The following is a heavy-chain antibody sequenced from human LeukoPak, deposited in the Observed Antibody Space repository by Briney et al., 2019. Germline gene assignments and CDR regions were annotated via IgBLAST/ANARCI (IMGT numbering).Heavy chain of an antibody. Sequence: SETLSLTCTVSGGSLSSSSYYWGWIRQPPGRGLEWIGSIYYSGSTYYNPSLKSRVTISVDTSKNQFSLKLSSVTASDTAVYYCARAGYDDSSLPALNWFDPWGQGTLVTVSS. CDR1: GGSLSSSSYY. D-gene: IGHD3-22*01. CDR3: ARAGYDDSSLPALNWFDP. V-gene: IGHV4-39*01. CDR2: IYYSGST. J-gene: IGHJ5*02.